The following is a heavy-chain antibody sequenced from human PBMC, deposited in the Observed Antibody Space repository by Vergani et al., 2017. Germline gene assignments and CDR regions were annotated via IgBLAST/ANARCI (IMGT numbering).Heavy chain of an antibody. CDR2: ISSSSSTI. CDR3: AGSGTYYYDSSGYEDDAFDI. D-gene: IGHD3-22*01. Sequence: EVQLVESGGGLVQPGGSLRLSCAASGFTFSSYSMNWVRQAPGTGLEWVSYISSSSSTIYYADSVKGRFTISRDNAKNSLYRQMNSLRAEDTAVYYWAGSGTYYYDSSGYEDDAFDIWGQGTMVTVSS. V-gene: IGHV3-48*01. CDR1: GFTFSSYS. J-gene: IGHJ3*02.